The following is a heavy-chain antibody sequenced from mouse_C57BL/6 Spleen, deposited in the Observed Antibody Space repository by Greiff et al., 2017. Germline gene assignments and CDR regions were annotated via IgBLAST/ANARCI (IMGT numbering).Heavy chain of an antibody. CDR3: ARDGTTVVATGDY. Sequence: VQLQASGAELAKPGASVKLSCKASGYTFTSYWMHWVKPRPGQGLEWIGSLNPSSGYTKYNQKFKDKATLTADKSSSTAYMQLSSLTYEDSAVYYCARDGTTVVATGDYWGQGTTLTVSS. CDR1: GYTFTSYW. D-gene: IGHD1-1*01. V-gene: IGHV1-7*01. J-gene: IGHJ2*01. CDR2: LNPSSGYT.